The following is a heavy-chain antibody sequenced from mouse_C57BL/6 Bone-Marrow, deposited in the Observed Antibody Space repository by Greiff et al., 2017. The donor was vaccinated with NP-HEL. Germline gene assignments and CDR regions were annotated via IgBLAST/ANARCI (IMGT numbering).Heavy chain of an antibody. D-gene: IGHD1-1*01. CDR3: AKRAVVAHYAMDY. Sequence: VKLQESGPGLVQPSQSLSITCTVSGFSLTSYGVHWVRQSPGKGLEWLGVIWRGGSTDYNAAFMSRLSITKDNSKSQVFLKMNSLQADDTAIYYWAKRAVVAHYAMDYWGQGTSVTVSS. CDR2: IWRGGST. V-gene: IGHV2-5*01. CDR1: GFSLTSYG. J-gene: IGHJ4*01.